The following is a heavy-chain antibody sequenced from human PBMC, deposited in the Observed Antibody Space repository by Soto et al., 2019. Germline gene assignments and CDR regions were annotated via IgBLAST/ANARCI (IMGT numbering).Heavy chain of an antibody. CDR2: ISAYNGNT. D-gene: IGHD4-17*01. CDR3: ARTARVASVSRLDY. Sequence: ASVKVSCKASGYTFTSYGISWVRQAPGQGLEWMGWISAYNGNTNYAQKLQGRVTMTTDTSTSTAYMELRSLRSDDTAVYYCARTARVASVSRLDYWGQGTLVTVSS. CDR1: GYTFTSYG. V-gene: IGHV1-18*01. J-gene: IGHJ4*02.